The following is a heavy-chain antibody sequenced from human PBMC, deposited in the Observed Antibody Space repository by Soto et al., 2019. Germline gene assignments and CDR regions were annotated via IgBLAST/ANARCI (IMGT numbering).Heavy chain of an antibody. Sequence: ASVKVSCKTSGYTFTNYGVNWVRQAPGQGLEWVGWISTYNDDTNYAQKIQGRVTMTTDTSTTTAYMELRSLRSDDTAVYYCARGDSGDYDYWGQGTLVTVSS. V-gene: IGHV1-18*01. J-gene: IGHJ4*02. CDR1: GYTFTNYG. D-gene: IGHD4-17*01. CDR2: ISTYNDDT. CDR3: ARGDSGDYDY.